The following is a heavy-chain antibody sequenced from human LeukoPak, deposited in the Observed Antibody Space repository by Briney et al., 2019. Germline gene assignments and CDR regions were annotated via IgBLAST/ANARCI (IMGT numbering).Heavy chain of an antibody. CDR1: GGSVSSYY. V-gene: IGHV4-59*02. CDR2: IYYSGST. CDR3: ARFLWFGESLGGWFDP. D-gene: IGHD3-10*01. Sequence: ASETLSLTCTVSGGSVSSYYWSWIRQPPGKGLEWIGYIYYSGSTNYNPSLKSRVTISVDTSKNQFSLKLSSVTAADTAVYYCARFLWFGESLGGWFDPWGQGTLVTVSS. J-gene: IGHJ5*02.